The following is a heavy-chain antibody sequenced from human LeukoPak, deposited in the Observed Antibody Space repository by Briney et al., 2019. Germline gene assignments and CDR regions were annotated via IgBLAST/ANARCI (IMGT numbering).Heavy chain of an antibody. CDR3: ARTITMVRGVIIKGGFDY. CDR2: ISSSGSTI. J-gene: IGHJ4*02. V-gene: IGHV3-48*03. Sequence: GESLRLSCAASGFTFSSYEMNWVRQAPGKGLEWVSYISSSGSTIYYADSVKGRSTISRDNAKNSLYLQMNSLRAEDTAVYYCARTITMVRGVIIKGGFDYWGQGTLVTVSS. CDR1: GFTFSSYE. D-gene: IGHD3-10*01.